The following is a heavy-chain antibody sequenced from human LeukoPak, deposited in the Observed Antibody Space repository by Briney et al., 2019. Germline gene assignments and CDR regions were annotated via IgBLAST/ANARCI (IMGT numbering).Heavy chain of an antibody. CDR3: AKENHIAVAGSGVDY. V-gene: IGHV3-23*01. J-gene: IGHJ4*02. CDR1: GFTVSSSY. CDR2: ISGSGGST. Sequence: GGSLRLSCEASGFTVSSSYMYWVRQAPGKGLEWVSAISGSGGSTYYADSVKGRFTISRDNSKNTLYLQMNSLRAEDTAVYYCAKENHIAVAGSGVDYWGQGTLVTVSS. D-gene: IGHD6-19*01.